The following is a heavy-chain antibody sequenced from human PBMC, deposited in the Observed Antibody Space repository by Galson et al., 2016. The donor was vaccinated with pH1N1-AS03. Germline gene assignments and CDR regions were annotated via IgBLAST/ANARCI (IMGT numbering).Heavy chain of an antibody. CDR3: ASAGYHTPGYHY. Sequence: TLSLTCAVSGGSMTSPDWWTWVRQPPGKGLEWIGEIHYSGTTSYNPSLNSRVTMSIDKSNNQFSLNLGSVTAADTAVYFCASAGYHTPGYHYWGQGALVTVSS. CDR1: GGSMTSPDW. J-gene: IGHJ4*02. CDR2: IHYSGTT. V-gene: IGHV4-4*01. D-gene: IGHD3-16*02.